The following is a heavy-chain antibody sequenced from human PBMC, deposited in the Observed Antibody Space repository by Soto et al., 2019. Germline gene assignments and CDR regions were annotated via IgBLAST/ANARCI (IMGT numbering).Heavy chain of an antibody. Sequence: SETLSLTCTGSGDSVTNYFWSWMRQHPGKGLECIRHIYHGGSTNYCPALTGLVTMSLDWAKLQFSLELSSVAAADTAVYFCARDPGYCTNFVCLILDFWGQGVLATVSS. CDR3: ARDPGYCTNFVCLILDF. J-gene: IGHJ4*02. V-gene: IGHV4-59*02. CDR1: GDSVTNYF. D-gene: IGHD2-8*01. CDR2: IYHGGST.